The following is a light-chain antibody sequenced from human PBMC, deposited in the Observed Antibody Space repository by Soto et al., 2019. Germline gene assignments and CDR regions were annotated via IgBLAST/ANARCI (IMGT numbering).Light chain of an antibody. V-gene: IGKV3-15*01. CDR3: QHYNNWPRT. J-gene: IGKJ1*01. Sequence: EIVMTQSPATLSVSPGERATLSCRASQSVSSNLAWYQQKPGQAPTLLIYGASTRATGIPARFSVSGSGTEFTLTISSLQSEDFAVYYCQHYNNWPRTFGQGTKVEIK. CDR2: GAS. CDR1: QSVSSN.